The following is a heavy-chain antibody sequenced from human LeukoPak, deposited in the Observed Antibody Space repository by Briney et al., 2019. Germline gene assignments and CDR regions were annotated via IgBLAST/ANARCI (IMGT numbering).Heavy chain of an antibody. CDR3: ARACPGGTSCYDY. J-gene: IGHJ4*02. Sequence: GGSLRLSCAASGFTFSSYAISWVRQAPGQGLEWMGGIIPIFGTANYAQKFQGRVTITADESTSTAYMELSSLRSEDTAVYYCARACPGGTSCYDYWGQGTLVTVSS. CDR2: IIPIFGTA. CDR1: GFTFSSYA. D-gene: IGHD2-2*01. V-gene: IGHV1-69*01.